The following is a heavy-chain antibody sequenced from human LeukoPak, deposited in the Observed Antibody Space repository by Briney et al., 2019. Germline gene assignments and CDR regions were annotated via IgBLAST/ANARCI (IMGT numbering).Heavy chain of an antibody. V-gene: IGHV1-18*01. CDR3: ARVGDILTGLDPVVAFDI. CDR1: GYTFTSYG. J-gene: IGHJ3*02. D-gene: IGHD3-9*01. Sequence: ASVKVSCKASGYTFTSYGISWVRQAPGQGLEWMGWISAYNGNTNYAQKLQGRVTMTTDTSTSTAYMELRSLRSDDTAVYYCARVGDILTGLDPVVAFDIWGQGTMVTVSS. CDR2: ISAYNGNT.